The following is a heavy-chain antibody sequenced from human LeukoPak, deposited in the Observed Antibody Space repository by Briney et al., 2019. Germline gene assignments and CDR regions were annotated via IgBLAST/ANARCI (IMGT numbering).Heavy chain of an antibody. CDR2: INHSGST. CDR1: GGSFSGYY. J-gene: IGHJ5*02. D-gene: IGHD3-3*01. Sequence: SETLSLTCAVYGGSFSGYYWSWIRQPPGKGLEWIGEINHSGSTNYNPSLKSRVTISVDTSKNQFSLKLSSVTAADTAVYYCAGDSKYYDFWSGYYKDWFDPWGQGTLVTVSS. V-gene: IGHV4-34*01. CDR3: AGDSKYYDFWSGYYKDWFDP.